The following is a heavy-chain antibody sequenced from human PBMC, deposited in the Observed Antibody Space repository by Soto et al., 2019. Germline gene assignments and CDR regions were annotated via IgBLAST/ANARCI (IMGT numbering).Heavy chain of an antibody. J-gene: IGHJ5*02. V-gene: IGHV4-4*02. CDR3: ARGLRLRVKSDWFDP. CDR1: GGSISSSNW. Sequence: SETLSLTCAVSGGSISSSNWWSWVRRPPGKGLEWIGEIYHSGSTNYNPSLKSRVTISVDKSKNQFSLKLSSVTAADTAVYYCARGLRLRVKSDWFDPWGQGTLVTVSS. CDR2: IYHSGST. D-gene: IGHD5-12*01.